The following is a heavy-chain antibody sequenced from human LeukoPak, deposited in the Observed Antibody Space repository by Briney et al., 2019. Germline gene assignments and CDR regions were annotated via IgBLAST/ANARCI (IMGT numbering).Heavy chain of an antibody. D-gene: IGHD2-15*01. V-gene: IGHV3-30-3*01. Sequence: PGRSLRLSCAASGFTFSSYAMHWVRQAPGKGLEWVAVISFDGSNKYYADSVKGRFTISRDNSKNTLYLQMNSLRAEDTAVYYCARDLEDCSGGSCYSWFDPWGQGTLVTVSS. J-gene: IGHJ5*02. CDR2: ISFDGSNK. CDR1: GFTFSSYA. CDR3: ARDLEDCSGGSCYSWFDP.